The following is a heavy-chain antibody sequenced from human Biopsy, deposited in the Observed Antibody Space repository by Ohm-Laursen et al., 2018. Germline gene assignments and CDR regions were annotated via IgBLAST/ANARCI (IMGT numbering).Heavy chain of an antibody. CDR1: GYTFTDYF. D-gene: IGHD1-14*01. CDR3: ARDLNNPYYFDY. Sequence: GSSVKVSCKASGYTFTDYFLHWVRQAPGQGLEWMGWINPNSVGTYYAQKFQGRVTMTRGTSISTAYMELSRLRSDDTAVYYCARDLNNPYYFDYWGQGTLVTVSS. V-gene: IGHV1-2*02. J-gene: IGHJ4*02. CDR2: INPNSVGT.